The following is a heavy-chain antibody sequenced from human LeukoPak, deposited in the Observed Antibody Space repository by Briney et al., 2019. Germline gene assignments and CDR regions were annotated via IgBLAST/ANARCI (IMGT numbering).Heavy chain of an antibody. J-gene: IGHJ4*02. CDR2: ISTSASYK. CDR1: GFTFSSYN. CDR3: ARDLESYNSGGYYFGS. D-gene: IGHD3-22*01. V-gene: IGHV3-21*06. Sequence: GGSLRFSCAASGFTFSSYNMNWVRQAPGTGLEWVSSISTSASYKFYADSVKGRFTISRDNAKNSPYLQMNSLRAEDTAVYYCARDLESYNSGGYYFGSWGQGTLVTVSS.